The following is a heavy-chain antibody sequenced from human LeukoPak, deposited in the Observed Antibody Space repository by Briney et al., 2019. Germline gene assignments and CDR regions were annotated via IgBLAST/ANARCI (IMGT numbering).Heavy chain of an antibody. CDR1: GFTFSIYA. Sequence: PGGSLRLSCAASGFTFSIYAMAWVRQAPGKGLEWVSGISGGSTFYADSVKGRFTISRDNSKNMLFLQMNSLRAEDTAVYYCAKEPAAPTPTYYDFWSGYPRFDPWGQGTLVTVSS. V-gene: IGHV3-23*01. J-gene: IGHJ5*02. CDR2: ISGGST. D-gene: IGHD3-3*01. CDR3: AKEPAAPTPTYYDFWSGYPRFDP.